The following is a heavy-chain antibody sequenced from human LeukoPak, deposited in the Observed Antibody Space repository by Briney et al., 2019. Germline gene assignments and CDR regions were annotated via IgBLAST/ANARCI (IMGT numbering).Heavy chain of an antibody. CDR3: ARDLRTPYYYGMDV. V-gene: IGHV3-53*01. J-gene: IGHJ6*02. CDR1: GFTFSSYA. Sequence: PGRSLRLSCAASGFTFSSYAMHWVRQAPGKGLEWVSVIYSGGSTYYADSVKGRFTISRDNSKNTLYLQMNSLRAEDTAVYYCARDLRTPYYYGMDVWGQGTTVTVSS. CDR2: IYSGGST.